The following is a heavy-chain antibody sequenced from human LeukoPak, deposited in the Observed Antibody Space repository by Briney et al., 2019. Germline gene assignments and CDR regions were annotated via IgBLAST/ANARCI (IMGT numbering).Heavy chain of an antibody. CDR1: GCSISSGYY. Sequence: SETLSLTCAVSGCSISSGYYWGWIRQPPGKGLEWIGYIYYSGSTNYNPSLKSRVTISVDTSKNQFSLKLSSVTAADTAVYYCARHRPTIFGGSYMDVWGKGTTVTVSS. D-gene: IGHD3-3*01. CDR3: ARHRPTIFGGSYMDV. CDR2: IYYSGST. J-gene: IGHJ6*03. V-gene: IGHV4-59*08.